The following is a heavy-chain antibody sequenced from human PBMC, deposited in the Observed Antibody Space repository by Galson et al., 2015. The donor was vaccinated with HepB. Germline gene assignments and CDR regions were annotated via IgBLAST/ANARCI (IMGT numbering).Heavy chain of an antibody. V-gene: IGHV3-30*18. CDR1: GFTFSRYA. CDR3: AKRAVSCRGSSGGFDS. CDR2: ISYDGSNE. J-gene: IGHJ4*02. D-gene: IGHD6-6*01. Sequence: SLRLSCAASGFTFSRYAMHWVRQAPGKGLEWVAIISYDGSNENYADSVRGRFTISRDNSRDTLYVQMDSLKTEDTAVYYCAKRAVSCRGSSGGFDSWGLWTLLAVS.